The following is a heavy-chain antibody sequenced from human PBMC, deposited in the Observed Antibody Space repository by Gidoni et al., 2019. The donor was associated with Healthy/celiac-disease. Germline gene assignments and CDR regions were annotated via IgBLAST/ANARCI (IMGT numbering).Heavy chain of an antibody. V-gene: IGHV1-18*01. J-gene: IGHJ4*02. D-gene: IGHD3-3*01. CDR1: GYTFTSYG. Sequence: QVQLVQSGAEVKKPGASVKVSCKASGYTFTSYGISWVRQAPGQGLEWMGWISAYNGNTNYAQKLQGRVTMTTDTSTSTAYMELRSLRSDDTAVYYCARTRYDFWSGSAVWVFDYWGQGTLVTVSS. CDR2: ISAYNGNT. CDR3: ARTRYDFWSGSAVWVFDY.